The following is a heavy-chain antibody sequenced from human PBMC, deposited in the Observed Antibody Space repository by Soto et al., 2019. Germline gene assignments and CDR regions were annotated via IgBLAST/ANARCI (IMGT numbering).Heavy chain of an antibody. V-gene: IGHV3-30-3*01. Sequence: QVQLVESGGGVVQPGRSLRLSCAASGFTFSSYAMHWVRQAPGKGREWVAVISYDGSNKYYADSVKGRFTISRDNSKNTLYLQMNSLRAEDTAVYYCARPHGFDIWGQGTMVTVSS. CDR2: ISYDGSNK. J-gene: IGHJ3*02. CDR1: GFTFSSYA. CDR3: ARPHGFDI.